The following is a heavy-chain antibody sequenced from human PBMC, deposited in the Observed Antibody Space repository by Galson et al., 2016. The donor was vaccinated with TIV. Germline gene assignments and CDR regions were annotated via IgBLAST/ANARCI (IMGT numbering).Heavy chain of an antibody. V-gene: IGHV3-23*01. CDR3: VRERGGTHSRFDY. J-gene: IGHJ4*02. Sequence: SLRLSCAASGFTFSSFAMTWVRQAPGKGLEWVSRISAGGGRTDYADSVKGRFTISRDNSKNTLYLQMNSLRPEDTAVYYCVRERGGTHSRFDYWGQGTLVSVSS. CDR2: ISAGGGRT. CDR1: GFTFSSFA. D-gene: IGHD1-26*01.